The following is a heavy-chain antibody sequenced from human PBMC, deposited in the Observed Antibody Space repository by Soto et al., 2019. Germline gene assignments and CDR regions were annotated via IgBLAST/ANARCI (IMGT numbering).Heavy chain of an antibody. D-gene: IGHD3-22*01. CDR3: VCNGYYSLEY. CDR1: GDSMTSSDW. CDR2: IHYSGDI. V-gene: IGHV4-4*02. Sequence: QVQLQESGPGLVKPSGTLSLTCAVSGDSMTSSDWWSWVRQAPGKGLEWIGEIHYSGDINYDQSLRSRVTISVDRSKTQFSLNLSSVTAADTAVYFCVCNGYYSLEYWGQGTLVIV. J-gene: IGHJ4*02.